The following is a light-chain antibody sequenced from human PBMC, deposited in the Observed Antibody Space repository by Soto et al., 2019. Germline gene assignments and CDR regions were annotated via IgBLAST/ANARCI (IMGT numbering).Light chain of an antibody. V-gene: IGLV2-23*02. CDR3: CSYAGSRTFV. J-gene: IGLJ1*01. Sequence: QSVLTQPASVSESPGQSITISCTGTSSDVGSYNLVSWYQQHPGKAPKLMIYEVSKRPSGVSNRFSGSKSGNTASLTISGLQAEDEADYYCCSYAGSRTFVFGTGTKVTVL. CDR1: SSDVGSYNL. CDR2: EVS.